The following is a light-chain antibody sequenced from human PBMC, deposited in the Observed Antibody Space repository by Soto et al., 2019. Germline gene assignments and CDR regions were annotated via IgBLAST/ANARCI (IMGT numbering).Light chain of an antibody. V-gene: IGLV2-8*01. CDR2: EVS. Sequence: QSALTQPASVSGSPGQSITISCTGTSSDVGGYNYVSWYQQHPGKAPKLMIYEVSKRPSGVPDRFSGSKSGNTASLTVSGLQAEDEADFYCNAYAGVNHWVFGGGTKVTVL. CDR3: NAYAGVNHWV. CDR1: SSDVGGYNY. J-gene: IGLJ3*02.